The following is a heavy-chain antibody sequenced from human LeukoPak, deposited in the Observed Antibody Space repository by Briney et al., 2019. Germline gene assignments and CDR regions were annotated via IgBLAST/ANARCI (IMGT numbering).Heavy chain of an antibody. Sequence: GGSLRLSCAASGFTFSSYSMNWVRQAPGKGLEWVSSISSSSSYIYYADSVKGRFTISRDNAENSLYLEMNSLRVEDTAIYYCVRDRGSYRPIDYWGQGTLVTVSS. CDR3: VRDRGSYRPIDY. V-gene: IGHV3-21*01. CDR1: GFTFSSYS. CDR2: ISSSSSYI. D-gene: IGHD1-26*01. J-gene: IGHJ4*02.